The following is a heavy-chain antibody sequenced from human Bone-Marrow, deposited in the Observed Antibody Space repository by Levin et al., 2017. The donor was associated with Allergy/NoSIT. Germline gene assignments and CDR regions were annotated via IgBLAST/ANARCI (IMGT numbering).Heavy chain of an antibody. V-gene: IGHV1-8*01. J-gene: IGHJ3*02. CDR3: ARGLLLYPHAFDI. CDR1: GYSFIRYD. Sequence: GESLKISCKATGYSFIRYDINWVRQATGQGPEWMGWLNPNSGNTVLAQKFQGRVTLTRNTSISTAYLELSSLRDDDTALYYCARGLLLYPHAFDIWGQGTVVTVSS. D-gene: IGHD2-2*02. CDR2: LNPNSGNT.